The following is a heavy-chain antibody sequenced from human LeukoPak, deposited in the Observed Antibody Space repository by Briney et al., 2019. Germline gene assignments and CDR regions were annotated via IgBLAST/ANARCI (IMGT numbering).Heavy chain of an antibody. D-gene: IGHD3-22*01. V-gene: IGHV4-4*07. Sequence: SETLSLTCTVSSGSIGGYYWNWFRQPAGKGLEWIGRIYSSGSTNYNPSLKSRVAISINTSKSHFSLKLSSVTAADTAMYYCARDFTAESNGYYDFWGQGTLVTASS. J-gene: IGHJ4*02. CDR3: ARDFTAESNGYYDF. CDR1: SGSIGGYY. CDR2: IYSSGST.